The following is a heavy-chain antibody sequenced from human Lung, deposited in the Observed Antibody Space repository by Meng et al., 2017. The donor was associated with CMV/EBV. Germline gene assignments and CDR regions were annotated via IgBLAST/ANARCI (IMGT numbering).Heavy chain of an antibody. CDR2: INPNSGAT. Sequence: SVXVSXXASGYTFTGYYMHWVRQAPGQGLEWMGWINPNSGATNYAQKFQGRVSMTRDMSINTAYIELSRLRSDDTAIYYCARAESHWSGDLDYWGRGTLVTVSS. CDR1: GYTFTGYY. D-gene: IGHD3-3*01. V-gene: IGHV1-2*02. J-gene: IGHJ4*01. CDR3: ARAESHWSGDLDY.